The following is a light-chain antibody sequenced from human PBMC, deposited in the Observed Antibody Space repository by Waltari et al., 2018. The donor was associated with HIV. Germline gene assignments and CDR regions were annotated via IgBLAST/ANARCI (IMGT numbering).Light chain of an antibody. CDR3: KSYAGSSNPYV. J-gene: IGLJ1*01. V-gene: IGLV2-8*01. CDR1: RSDVGGYNY. Sequence: QSALTQPPSASGSPGQSVTISCTGTRSDVGGYNYVSCYQQHPGKAHKPIVFDVSKRPSGVPDRFSGSKSGNTAFLTVSGLQAEDEADYYCKSYAGSSNPYVFGTGTKVTVL. CDR2: DVS.